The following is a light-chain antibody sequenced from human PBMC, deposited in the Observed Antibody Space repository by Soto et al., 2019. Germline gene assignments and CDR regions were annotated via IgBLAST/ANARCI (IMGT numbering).Light chain of an antibody. Sequence: QPVLTQPPSASGTPGQRVTISCSGSSSNIGSNTVNWYQQLPGTAPKLLIYSNNQRPSGVPDRFSGSKSGTSASLAISGLQSEDEADYYCAAWDDRLYIYVFGTGTKVTVL. CDR2: SNN. CDR1: SSNIGSNT. J-gene: IGLJ1*01. CDR3: AAWDDRLYIYV. V-gene: IGLV1-44*01.